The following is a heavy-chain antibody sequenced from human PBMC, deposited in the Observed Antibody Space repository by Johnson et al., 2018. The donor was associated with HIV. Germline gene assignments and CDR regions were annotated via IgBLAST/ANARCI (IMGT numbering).Heavy chain of an antibody. J-gene: IGHJ3*02. CDR3: ARDRQEDGYCTNGVCYLRSGAFDI. D-gene: IGHD2-8*01. CDR2: INWNGGST. CDR1: GFTFDDYG. Sequence: VQLVESGGGVVRPGWSLRLSCAASGFTFDDYGMSWVRQAPGKGLEWVSGINWNGGSTGYADSVKGRFTISRDNAKNSLYLQMNSLRAEDTALYYCARDRQEDGYCTNGVCYLRSGAFDIWGQGTMVTVSS. V-gene: IGHV3-20*04.